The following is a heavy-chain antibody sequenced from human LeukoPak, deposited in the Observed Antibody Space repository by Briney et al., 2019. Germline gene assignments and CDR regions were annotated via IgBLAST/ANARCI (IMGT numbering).Heavy chain of an antibody. CDR1: GFTFSSYS. V-gene: IGHV3-64*01. D-gene: IGHD6-19*01. CDR3: ARVDYGSGCDS. CDR2: ISSNGRRT. Sequence: GGSLRLSCAASGFTFSSYSMHWDRQAAGKGLEFVSAISSNGRRTYYANSVKGRFTISRDISKNTLYLQMGSLRAEDMAVYYCARVDYGSGCDSWGQGTLVTVSS. J-gene: IGHJ4*02.